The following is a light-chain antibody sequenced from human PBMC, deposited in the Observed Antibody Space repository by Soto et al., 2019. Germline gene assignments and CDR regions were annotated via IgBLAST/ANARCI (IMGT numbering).Light chain of an antibody. J-gene: IGKJ2*01. CDR1: QGIRND. V-gene: IGKV1-17*01. CDR2: GAS. CDR3: FQSNSYPLT. Sequence: DIQMTQSPSSLSASVGDRVTITCRASQGIRNDLAWYQHTSGKPPKRLIYGASTLERGVPSRFSGSGAETDFTLTISSLQPEDFATYYCFQSNSYPLTFGQGTKL.